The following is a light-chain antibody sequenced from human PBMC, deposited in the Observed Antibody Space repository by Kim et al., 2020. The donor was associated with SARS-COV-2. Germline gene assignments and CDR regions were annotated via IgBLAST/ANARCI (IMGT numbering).Light chain of an antibody. J-gene: IGKJ2*01. CDR2: WAS. Sequence: DIVMTQSPDSLAVSLGERATINCKSSQSVSYSSNNNNYLTWYQQKPGQPPKLLIYWASTRESGVPDRFSGSGSGTDFTLTISSLQAEDVAVYYCQQYHSTPYTFGQGTKLEI. CDR1: QSVSYSSNNNNY. V-gene: IGKV4-1*01. CDR3: QQYHSTPYT.